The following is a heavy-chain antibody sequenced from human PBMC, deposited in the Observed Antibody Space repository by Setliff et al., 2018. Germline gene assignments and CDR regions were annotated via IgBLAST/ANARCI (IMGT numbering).Heavy chain of an antibody. CDR3: VRELRVIVGVGIQGVFDI. J-gene: IGHJ3*02. CDR1: GFTLGSYG. D-gene: IGHD3-22*01. Sequence: AGGSLRLSCAASGFTLGSYGMYWVRQAPGKGLEWVALIWYDGSNKDHADSVKGRSTISRDNSKNTLYLQMDSLRAEDTAVYYCVRELRVIVGVGIQGVFDIWGQGTMVTVSS. CDR2: IWYDGSNK. V-gene: IGHV3-33*01.